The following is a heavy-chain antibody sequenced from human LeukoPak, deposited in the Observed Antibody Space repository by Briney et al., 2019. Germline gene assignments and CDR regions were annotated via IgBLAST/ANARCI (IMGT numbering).Heavy chain of an antibody. J-gene: IGHJ4*02. Sequence: ASVKLSCKASGYTFTGYCIHWVRHAPGQGLELMGWINPKSGGTNYAQKFQGRVTMTRDTPISTAYMELSRLTSDDTSVYNCSRAPGDYGDYWGQGTLVTVSS. V-gene: IGHV1-2*02. D-gene: IGHD4-17*01. CDR1: GYTFTGYC. CDR3: SRAPGDYGDY. CDR2: INPKSGGT.